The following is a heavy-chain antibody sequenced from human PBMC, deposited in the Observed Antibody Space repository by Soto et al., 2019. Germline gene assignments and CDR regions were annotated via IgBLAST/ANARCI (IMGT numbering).Heavy chain of an antibody. CDR2: ISAGNGNT. CDR3: ARDALGPGGY. CDR1: GYTFTSYA. J-gene: IGHJ4*02. Sequence: QVQLVQSGAEVKKPGASVKVSCKASGYTFTSYAMHWVRQAPGQRLEWMGWISAGNGNTKYSQKFQGRVTITRDTSASTAYIELSSLRSEDTAVYYCARDALGPGGYWGQGTLVTVSS. D-gene: IGHD3-16*01. V-gene: IGHV1-3*01.